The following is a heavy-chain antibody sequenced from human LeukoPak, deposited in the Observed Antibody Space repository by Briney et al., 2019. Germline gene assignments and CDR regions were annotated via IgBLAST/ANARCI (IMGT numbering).Heavy chain of an antibody. CDR1: GGSFSGYY. J-gene: IGHJ3*02. CDR2: INHSGRT. CDR3: ARGLVTVVTKSDAFDI. D-gene: IGHD4-23*01. V-gene: IGHV4-34*01. Sequence: SETLSLTCAVYGGSFSGYYWSWIRQPPGKGLEWIGEINHSGRTNYNPSLKSRVTISVDTSKNQFSLKLSSVTAADTAVYYCARGLVTVVTKSDAFDIWGQGTMVTVSS.